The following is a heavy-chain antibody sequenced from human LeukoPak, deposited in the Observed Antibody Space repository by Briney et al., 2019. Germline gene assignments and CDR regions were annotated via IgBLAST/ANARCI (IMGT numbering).Heavy chain of an antibody. D-gene: IGHD3-10*01. CDR2: SYPGDSDT. J-gene: IGHJ4*02. V-gene: IGHV5-51*01. Sequence: GESLQISCKCSGYSFTSYWIGWVRQMPGEGLEWMGISYPGDSDTRCSPSFQGKVTISADKSISTAYLQWSSLKASDTAMYYCARQNYGSGSYTYWGQGTLVTVSS. CDR1: GYSFTSYW. CDR3: ARQNYGSGSYTY.